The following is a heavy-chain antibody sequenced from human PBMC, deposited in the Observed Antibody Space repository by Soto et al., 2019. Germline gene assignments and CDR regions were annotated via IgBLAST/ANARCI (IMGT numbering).Heavy chain of an antibody. Sequence: ASVKVSCKASGYTFTSYYMHWVRQAPGQGLEWMGIINPSGGSTSYAQKFQGRVTMTRDTSTSTVYMELSSLRSEDTAVYYCARGWTSYDFWSGYKNLFDPWGQGTLVTVSS. CDR2: INPSGGST. D-gene: IGHD3-3*01. V-gene: IGHV1-46*01. CDR3: ARGWTSYDFWSGYKNLFDP. J-gene: IGHJ5*02. CDR1: GYTFTSYY.